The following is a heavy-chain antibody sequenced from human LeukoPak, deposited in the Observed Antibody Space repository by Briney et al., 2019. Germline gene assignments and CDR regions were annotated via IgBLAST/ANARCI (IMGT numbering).Heavy chain of an antibody. D-gene: IGHD3-22*01. CDR3: ATAPGYYDSSGYLYNWFDP. Sequence: ASVKVSCKVSGYTLTELSMHWVRQAPGKGLEWMGGFDPEDGETIYAQKFRGRVTMTEDTSTDTAYMELSSLRSEDTAVYYCATAPGYYDSSGYLYNWFDPWGQGTLVTVSS. CDR2: FDPEDGET. J-gene: IGHJ5*02. CDR1: GYTLTELS. V-gene: IGHV1-24*01.